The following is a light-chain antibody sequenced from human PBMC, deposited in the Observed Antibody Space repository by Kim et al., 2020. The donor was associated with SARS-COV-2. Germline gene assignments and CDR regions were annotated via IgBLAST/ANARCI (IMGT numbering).Light chain of an antibody. CDR3: SSYTTSSTYV. CDR1: SDDMVGHNY. V-gene: IGLV2-14*03. CDR2: DVS. J-gene: IGLJ1*01. Sequence: GQSITVSCTGTSDDMVGHNYVSWYQPPPGKAAQFVIYDVSERPSGVSNRFSGSKSANTASLTISGLQAEDEADYYCSSYTTSSTYVFGTGTKVTVL.